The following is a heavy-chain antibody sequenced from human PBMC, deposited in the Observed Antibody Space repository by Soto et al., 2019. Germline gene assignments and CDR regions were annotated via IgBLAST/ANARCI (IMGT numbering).Heavy chain of an antibody. CDR2: IYYSGST. Sequence: QVQLQESGPGLVKPSETLSLTCTVSGGSISSYYWSWIRQPPGKGLEWIGYIYYSGSTNYNPSLKSRVTISVDTSKNQFSLKLSSVTAADTAVYYCARGSWDSSSYHYWGQGTLVTVSS. D-gene: IGHD6-6*01. V-gene: IGHV4-59*01. CDR3: ARGSWDSSSYHY. CDR1: GGSISSYY. J-gene: IGHJ4*02.